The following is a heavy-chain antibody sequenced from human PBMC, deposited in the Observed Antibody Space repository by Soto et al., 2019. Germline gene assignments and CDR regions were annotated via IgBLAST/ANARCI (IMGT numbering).Heavy chain of an antibody. Sequence: TLSLTCTVYGVSVSGGCYYSSWIRQHPGKGLEWIGYIYYSGSTYYNPSLKSRVTISVDTSKNQFSLKLSSVTAADTAVYYCAKYYDSSGFDYWGQGPLVTVSS. V-gene: IGHV4-31*03. J-gene: IGHJ4*02. CDR3: AKYYDSSGFDY. D-gene: IGHD3-22*01. CDR2: IYYSGST. CDR1: GVSVSGGCYY.